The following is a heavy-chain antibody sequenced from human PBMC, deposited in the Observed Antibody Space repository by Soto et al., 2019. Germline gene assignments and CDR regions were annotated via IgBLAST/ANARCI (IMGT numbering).Heavy chain of an antibody. V-gene: IGHV2-5*02. CDR2: IYWDDDK. J-gene: IGHJ4*02. D-gene: IGHD3-10*01. CDR3: AHTLWFGEFPDFDY. CDR1: GFSLSTSGVG. Sequence: QITLKESGPPLVKPTQTLTLTCTFSGFSLSTSGVGVGWIRQPPGKALEWLALIYWDDDKRYSPSLKSRLTITKDTSKTQVVLTMTNMDPVDTATYYCAHTLWFGEFPDFDYWGQGTLVTVSS.